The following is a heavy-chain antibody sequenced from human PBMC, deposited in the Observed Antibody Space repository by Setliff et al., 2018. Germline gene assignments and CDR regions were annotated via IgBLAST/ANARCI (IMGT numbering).Heavy chain of an antibody. V-gene: IGHV4-4*07. CDR1: GTSISDHY. Sequence: PSETLSLTCTVSGTSISDHYWTWIRQPAGKELEWIGRVSASGSTTYNPSLKSRVTMSVDTSRNQISLNLTSVTAADTAMYYCARERTIFGILVISGWFDPWGQGTVVTVSS. CDR2: VSASGST. J-gene: IGHJ5*02. CDR3: ARERTIFGILVISGWFDP. D-gene: IGHD3-3*01.